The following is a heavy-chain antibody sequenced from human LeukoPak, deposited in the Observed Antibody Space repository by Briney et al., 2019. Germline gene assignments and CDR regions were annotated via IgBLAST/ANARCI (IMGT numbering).Heavy chain of an antibody. V-gene: IGHV4-59*01. D-gene: IGHD2-15*01. Sequence: PSETLSLTCALSGGSISSDYWRWIRQPPWKGLEWIGYIYYSGSTNYNPSLKSRVTISVDTSKNQFSLKLSSVTAADTAVYYCARGRPVAATHYWGQGTLVTVSS. J-gene: IGHJ4*02. CDR3: ARGRPVAATHY. CDR2: IYYSGST. CDR1: GGSISSDY.